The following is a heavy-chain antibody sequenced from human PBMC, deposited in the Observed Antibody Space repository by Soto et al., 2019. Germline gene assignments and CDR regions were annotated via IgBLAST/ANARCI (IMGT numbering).Heavy chain of an antibody. CDR3: ARTYSSSWSPFEY. D-gene: IGHD6-13*01. V-gene: IGHV4-34*01. J-gene: IGHJ4*02. Sequence: NPSETLSLTCAVYGGSFSGYYWSWIRQPPGKGLEWIGEINHSGSTNYNPSLKSRVTISVDTSKNQFSLKLSSVTAADTAVYYCARTYSSSWSPFEYWGQGTLVTAPQ. CDR2: INHSGST. CDR1: GGSFSGYY.